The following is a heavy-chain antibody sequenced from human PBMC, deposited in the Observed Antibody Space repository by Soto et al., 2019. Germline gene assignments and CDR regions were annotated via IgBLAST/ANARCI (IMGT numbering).Heavy chain of an antibody. D-gene: IGHD2-21*02. V-gene: IGHV3-15*01. Sequence: GGSLRLSCAASGFTFSNAWMSWVRQAPGKGLEWVGRIKSKTDGGTTDYAAPVKGRFTISRDDSKNTLYLQMNSLKTEDTAVYYCTTERCGCDCYSPYYFDYWGQGTLVTVSS. J-gene: IGHJ4*02. CDR1: GFTFSNAW. CDR3: TTERCGCDCYSPYYFDY. CDR2: IKSKTDGGTT.